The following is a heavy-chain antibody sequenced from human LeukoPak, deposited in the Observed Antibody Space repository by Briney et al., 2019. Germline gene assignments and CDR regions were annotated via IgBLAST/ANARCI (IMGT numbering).Heavy chain of an antibody. CDR3: ARRLCGIGTCYKFDY. CDR1: GFTSKSYW. J-gene: IGHJ4*02. D-gene: IGHD2-15*01. CDR2: IKEDGSEK. V-gene: IGHV3-7*01. Sequence: GGSLRLSCAASGFTSKSYWMSWVRQAPGKGLEWVASIKEDGSEKYYVDSVKGRFTISRDNAENSLYLQMNSLRAEDTAVYFCARRLCGIGTCYKFDYWGQGTLVTVSS.